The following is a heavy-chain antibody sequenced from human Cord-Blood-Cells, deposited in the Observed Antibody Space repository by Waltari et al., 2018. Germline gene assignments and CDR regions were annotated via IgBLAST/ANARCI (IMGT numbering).Heavy chain of an antibody. V-gene: IGHV4-34*01. J-gene: IGHJ3*02. D-gene: IGHD3-10*01. CDR2: INHSGST. CDR1: GGSFSGYY. Sequence: QVQLQQWGAGLLKPSETLSLPCAVYGGSFSGYYWRWTRPPPGKGLEWIGEINHSGSTNYNPSLKSRVTISVDTSKNQFSLKLSSVTAADTAVYYCARGRGGDDSHDAFDIWGQGTMVTVSS. CDR3: ARGRGGDDSHDAFDI.